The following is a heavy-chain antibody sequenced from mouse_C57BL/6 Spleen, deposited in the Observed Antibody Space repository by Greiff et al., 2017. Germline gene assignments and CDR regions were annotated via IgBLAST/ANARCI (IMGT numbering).Heavy chain of an antibody. CDR1: GYTFTSYW. CDR2: IDPSDSDT. D-gene: IGHD1-1*02. V-gene: IGHV1-52*01. J-gene: IGHJ1*03. Sequence: QVQLQQPGAELVRPGSSVKLSCKASGYTFTSYWMHWVKQRPIQGLEWIGNIDPSDSDTHYNQKFKDKATLTVDKSSSTAYMQLSSLTSEDSAVYYCARSYTATRHGGRSYWYFDVWGTGTTVTVSS. CDR3: ARSYTATRHGGRSYWYFDV.